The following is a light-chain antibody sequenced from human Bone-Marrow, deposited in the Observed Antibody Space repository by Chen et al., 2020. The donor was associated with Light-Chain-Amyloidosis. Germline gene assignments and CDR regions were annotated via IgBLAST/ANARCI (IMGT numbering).Light chain of an antibody. CDR1: QLGNKY. CDR2: EDH. Sequence: SYEVTQAPSVSVSPGQTASITCSGDQLGNKYVSWYQQRPGQSPTLIIYEDHRRPSGVPERFSGSNSGNTATLTISGTQATDESDYYCQAWGGDNVVFGGGTKLTVL. V-gene: IGLV3-1*01. J-gene: IGLJ2*01. CDR3: QAWGGDNVV.